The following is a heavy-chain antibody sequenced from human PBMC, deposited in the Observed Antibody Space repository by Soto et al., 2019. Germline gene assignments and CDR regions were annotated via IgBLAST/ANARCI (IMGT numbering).Heavy chain of an antibody. CDR2: IDTKNGGT. V-gene: IGHV1-2*02. Sequence: GESLKISCTGCGYTVTDSYIYWVRQAPGQGLEWMGWIDTKNGGTIYAQKFQDSVTMTRDTSISTAYMDLSRLTSDDTVLYYCARDDYGIYPYWGQGTLVTVSS. D-gene: IGHD1-26*01. CDR1: GYTVTDSY. CDR3: ARDDYGIYPY. J-gene: IGHJ4*02.